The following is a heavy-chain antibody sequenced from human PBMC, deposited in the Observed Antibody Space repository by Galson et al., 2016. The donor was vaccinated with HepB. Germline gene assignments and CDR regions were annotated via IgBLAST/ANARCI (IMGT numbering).Heavy chain of an antibody. CDR3: AREITNCNGTNCYGSFGY. CDR1: GDSISSGGYF. CDR2: IHNGGNS. D-gene: IGHD2-2*01. V-gene: IGHV4-31*11. Sequence: TLSLTCAVYGDSISSGGYFWTWLRQLPGKGPEWLGYIHNGGNSYYNPSLKSRLSIPLDTSKNLISLKLTSMTAADTAVYYCAREITNCNGTNCYGSFGYWGQGTLVTVSS. J-gene: IGHJ4*02.